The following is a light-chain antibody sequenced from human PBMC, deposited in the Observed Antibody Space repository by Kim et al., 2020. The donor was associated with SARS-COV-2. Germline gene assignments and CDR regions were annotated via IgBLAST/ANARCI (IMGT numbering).Light chain of an antibody. V-gene: IGKV1-39*01. CDR1: RSISTS. CDR3: QQTYSVPNT. CDR2: AVS. Sequence: ASVGNRVTITCRASRSISTSLHWYQHIPGKAPKFLIYAVSSLQSGVPSRFSGSGSGTDFTLTINSLQPEDFATYYCQQTYSVPNTFGQGTKLEI. J-gene: IGKJ2*01.